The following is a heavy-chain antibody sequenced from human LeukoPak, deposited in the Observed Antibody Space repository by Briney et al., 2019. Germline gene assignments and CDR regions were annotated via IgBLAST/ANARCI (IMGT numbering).Heavy chain of an antibody. CDR1: GFTLSSYS. J-gene: IGHJ4*02. CDR2: ISSRNNLI. D-gene: IGHD1-26*01. CDR3: ARGGIVGATSFDY. Sequence: PGRFLRLSCAASGFTLSSYSMNWVRQAPGKGLEWISCISSRNNLIYYADSVKGRFTISRDNAKNSLYLQMNSLRDEDTAVYYCARGGIVGATSFDYWGQGTLVTVSS. V-gene: IGHV3-48*02.